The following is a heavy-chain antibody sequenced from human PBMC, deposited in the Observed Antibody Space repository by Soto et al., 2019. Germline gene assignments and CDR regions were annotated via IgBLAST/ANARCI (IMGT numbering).Heavy chain of an antibody. CDR3: ARSDLEWLLVVALDI. J-gene: IGHJ3*02. CDR1: GYSFTSYW. D-gene: IGHD3-3*01. Sequence: PGESLKISCKGSGYSFTSYWIGWVRQMPGKGLEWMGIIYPGDSDTRYSPSFQGQVTISADKSISTAYLQWSSLKASDTAMYYCARSDLEWLLVVALDIWGQGTMVTVS. V-gene: IGHV5-51*01. CDR2: IYPGDSDT.